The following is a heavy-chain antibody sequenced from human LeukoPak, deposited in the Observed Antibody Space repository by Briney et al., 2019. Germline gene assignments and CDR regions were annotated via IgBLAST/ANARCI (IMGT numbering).Heavy chain of an antibody. CDR1: GGSFSGYY. Sequence: SETLSLTCAVYGGSFSGYYWSWIRQPPGKGLEWIGEINHSGSTNYNPPLKSRVTISLHTSKNQFSLKLSSVTAADTAVYYCARGLAFDIWGQGTMVTVSS. CDR3: ARGLAFDI. J-gene: IGHJ3*02. CDR2: INHSGST. V-gene: IGHV4-34*01.